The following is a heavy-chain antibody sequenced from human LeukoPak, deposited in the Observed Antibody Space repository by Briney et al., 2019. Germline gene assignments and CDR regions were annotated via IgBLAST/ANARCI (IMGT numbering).Heavy chain of an antibody. CDR3: ARDGVDTDSSRPFDY. J-gene: IGHJ4*02. Sequence: ASVKVSCKASGGSFSSYAISWVRQAPGQGLEWMGGIIPIFGTANYAQKFQGRVTITADESTSTAYMELSSLRSEDTAVYYCARDGVDTDSSRPFDYWGQGSLVTVSS. D-gene: IGHD3-22*01. CDR1: GGSFSSYA. V-gene: IGHV1-69*13. CDR2: IIPIFGTA.